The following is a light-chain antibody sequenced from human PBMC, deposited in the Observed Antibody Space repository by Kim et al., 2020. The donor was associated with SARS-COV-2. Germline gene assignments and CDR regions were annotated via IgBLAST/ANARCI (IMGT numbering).Light chain of an antibody. CDR2: AAS. CDR1: QSVSRNY. Sequence: SWSPGERATLSCRASQSVSRNYLAWYQHKTGQAPKLLIYAASSRATGIPDRFSGSGSGTDFTLTISRLEPEDFAVYYCQQYGTTYTFGQGTKLEI. CDR3: QQYGTTYT. J-gene: IGKJ2*01. V-gene: IGKV3-20*01.